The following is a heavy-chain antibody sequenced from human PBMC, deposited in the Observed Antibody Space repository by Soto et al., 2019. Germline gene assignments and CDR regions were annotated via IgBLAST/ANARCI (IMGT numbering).Heavy chain of an antibody. CDR3: AREYSSSSYYYYYGMDV. V-gene: IGHV4-31*03. Sequence: QVQLQESGPGLVKPSQTLSLTCTVSGGSISSGGYYWSWIRQHPGKGLEWIGYIYYSGSTYYNPSLKSRVTISVDTSKNQFSLKLSSVTAADTAVYYCAREYSSSSYYYYYGMDVWGQGTTVTVSS. CDR2: IYYSGST. D-gene: IGHD6-6*01. CDR1: GGSISSGGYY. J-gene: IGHJ6*02.